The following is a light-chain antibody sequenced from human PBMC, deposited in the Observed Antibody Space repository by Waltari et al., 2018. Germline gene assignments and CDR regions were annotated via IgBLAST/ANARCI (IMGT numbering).Light chain of an antibody. CDR2: DVS. Sequence: QSALTQPASVSGSPGQSITISCTGTSGDVGAYNYVSWYQQHPGKAPKLMIFDVSNRPSWGSNRFSGYKSGNTASLTISGLQAEDEAEYYCSSYISSSTLELFGGGTSLTVL. V-gene: IGLV2-14*03. CDR3: SSYISSSTLEL. CDR1: SGDVGAYNY. J-gene: IGLJ2*01.